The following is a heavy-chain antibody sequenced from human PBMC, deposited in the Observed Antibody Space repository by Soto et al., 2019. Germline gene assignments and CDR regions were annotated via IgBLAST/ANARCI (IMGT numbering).Heavy chain of an antibody. D-gene: IGHD1-26*01. CDR1: GFTFSDFA. V-gene: IGHV3-23*01. Sequence: GGSLRLSCAASGFTFSDFAMSWVRQAPGRELEWVSGISGSGDSTYYADSVRGRFAISRDNSKDTLYMQLHSLRADDTALYYCASVIVGGGGVAVNNYFDYWGQGALVTVSS. CDR3: ASVIVGGGGVAVNNYFDY. J-gene: IGHJ4*02. CDR2: ISGSGDST.